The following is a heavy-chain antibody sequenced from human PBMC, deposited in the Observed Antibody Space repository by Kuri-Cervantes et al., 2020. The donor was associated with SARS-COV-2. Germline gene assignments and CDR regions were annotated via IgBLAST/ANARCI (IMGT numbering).Heavy chain of an antibody. CDR2: INPSGGST. V-gene: IGHV1-46*01. D-gene: IGHD2-15*01. CDR3: AREEEDCSGGSCYTR. J-gene: IGHJ1*01. Sequence: ASVKVSCKASGYTFTSYYMHWVRQAPGQGLEWMGIINPSGGSTSYAQKFQGRVTMTRDTSKNQFSLKLSSVTAADTAVYYCAREEEDCSGGSCYTRWGQGTLVTVSS. CDR1: GYTFTSYY.